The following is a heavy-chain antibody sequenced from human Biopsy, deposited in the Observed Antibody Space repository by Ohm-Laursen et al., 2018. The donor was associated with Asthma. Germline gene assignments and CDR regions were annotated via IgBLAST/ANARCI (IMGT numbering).Heavy chain of an antibody. D-gene: IGHD6-19*01. Sequence: ASVKVSCKASGYTFTSYAMHWVRQAPGQRLEWMEWINAGNGNTKYSQKFQGRVTITRDTSASTAYMELSSLRSEDTTVYYCASSIAVADSDAFDIWGQGTMVTVSS. CDR3: ASSIAVADSDAFDI. CDR1: GYTFTSYA. J-gene: IGHJ3*02. CDR2: INAGNGNT. V-gene: IGHV1-3*01.